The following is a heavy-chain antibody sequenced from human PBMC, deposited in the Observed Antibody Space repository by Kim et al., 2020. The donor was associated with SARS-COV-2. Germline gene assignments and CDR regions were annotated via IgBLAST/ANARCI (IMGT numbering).Heavy chain of an antibody. CDR1: GGSVSSGDFS. V-gene: IGHV4-61*08. Sequence: SETLSLTCTVSGGSVSSGDFSWSWIRQPPGKGLEWIAYVNSRGTTNFNPSLKSRVTMSLDTSKNQFSLNLSSATAADTAVYYYGRDFWGSIDYWGQGILVTVSS. CDR2: VNSRGTT. J-gene: IGHJ4*02. CDR3: GRDFWGSIDY. D-gene: IGHD7-27*01.